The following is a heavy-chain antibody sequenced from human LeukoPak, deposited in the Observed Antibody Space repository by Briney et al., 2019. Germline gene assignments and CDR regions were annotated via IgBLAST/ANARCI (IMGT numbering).Heavy chain of an antibody. Sequence: GGSLRLSCAASEFTFSNAWMSWVRQAPGKGLEWVGRIKSKTDGGTTDYAAPVKGRFTISRDDSKNTLYLQMNSLKTEDTAVYYCTTLESTKDIVVVPAAMGGNRFDPWGQGTLVTVSS. D-gene: IGHD2-2*01. CDR1: EFTFSNAW. J-gene: IGHJ5*02. V-gene: IGHV3-15*01. CDR2: IKSKTDGGTT. CDR3: TTLESTKDIVVVPAAMGGNRFDP.